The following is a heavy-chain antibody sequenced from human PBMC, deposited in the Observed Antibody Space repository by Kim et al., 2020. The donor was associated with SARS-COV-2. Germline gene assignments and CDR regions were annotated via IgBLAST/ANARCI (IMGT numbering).Heavy chain of an antibody. V-gene: IGHV1-18*01. D-gene: IGHD3-16*02. J-gene: IGHJ4*01. Sequence: ASVKVSCEASGYSFNSDGISWVRQAPGQGLEWMGRITAYKGNANYAQKFQGRVTMTTDTSSSTSYMELRSLRSDDTAVYYCARVMITFGGLIVSPFDYWG. CDR1: GYSFNSDG. CDR2: ITAYKGNA. CDR3: ARVMITFGGLIVSPFDY.